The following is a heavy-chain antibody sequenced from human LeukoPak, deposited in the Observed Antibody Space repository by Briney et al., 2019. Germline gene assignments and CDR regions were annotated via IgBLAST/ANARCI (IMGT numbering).Heavy chain of an antibody. Sequence: PSETLSLTCAVSGGSISSYYWNWIRQPPGKGLEWIGYIYYSGSTNYNPSLKSRVTISVDTSKNQFSLKLSSVTAADTAVYYCARGGWYPESFQHWGQGALVTVSS. CDR1: GGSISSYY. J-gene: IGHJ1*01. CDR3: ARGGWYPESFQH. D-gene: IGHD6-19*01. V-gene: IGHV4-59*01. CDR2: IYYSGST.